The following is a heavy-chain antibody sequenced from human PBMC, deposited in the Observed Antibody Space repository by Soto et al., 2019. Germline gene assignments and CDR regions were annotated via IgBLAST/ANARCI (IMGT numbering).Heavy chain of an antibody. Sequence: EVQLVESGGGLVKPGGSLRLSCAASGFTFSSYSMNWVRQAPGKGLEWVSSISSSSSYIYYADSVKGRFTISRDNAKNSLYLQTNSLRAEDTAVYYCARLDWGRYGYFDLWGRGTLVTVSS. CDR3: ARLDWGRYGYFDL. V-gene: IGHV3-21*01. J-gene: IGHJ2*01. CDR2: ISSSSSYI. CDR1: GFTFSSYS. D-gene: IGHD3-16*01.